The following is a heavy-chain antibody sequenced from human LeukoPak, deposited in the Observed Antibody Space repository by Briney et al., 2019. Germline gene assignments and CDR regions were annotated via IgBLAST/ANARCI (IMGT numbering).Heavy chain of an antibody. Sequence: GGSLRLSCAASGFTFDDYAMHWVRQAPGKGLEWVSGISWNSGSIGYADSVKGRLTISRDNAKNSLYLQMNSLRAEDMALYYCAKGYCGSTSCHFAYWGQGTLVTVSS. D-gene: IGHD2-2*01. J-gene: IGHJ4*02. V-gene: IGHV3-9*03. CDR3: AKGYCGSTSCHFAY. CDR2: ISWNSGSI. CDR1: GFTFDDYA.